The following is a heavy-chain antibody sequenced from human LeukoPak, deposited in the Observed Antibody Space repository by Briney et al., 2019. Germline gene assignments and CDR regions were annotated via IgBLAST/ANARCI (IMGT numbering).Heavy chain of an antibody. Sequence: ASVKVSCKASGGTFSSYAISWVRQAPGQGLEWIGGIIPIFGTANYAQKFQGRVTITTDESTSTAYMELSSLRSEDTAVYYCAVVPAAMGDFDYWGQGTLVTVSS. D-gene: IGHD2-2*01. CDR2: IIPIFGTA. J-gene: IGHJ4*02. CDR1: GGTFSSYA. CDR3: AVVPAAMGDFDY. V-gene: IGHV1-69*05.